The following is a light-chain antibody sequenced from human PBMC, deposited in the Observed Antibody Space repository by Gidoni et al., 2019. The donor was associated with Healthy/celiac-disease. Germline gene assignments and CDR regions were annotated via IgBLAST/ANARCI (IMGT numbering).Light chain of an antibody. CDR1: QSVSSSY. CDR3: QQYGSSPLT. Sequence: EIVLTQPPGTLSLSPGERATLSCRASQSVSSSYLAWYQQKPGLAPRLLIYGASSRATGIPDRFSGSGSGTDFTLTISRLEPEDFAVYYCQQYGSSPLTFGGGTKVEIK. CDR2: GAS. J-gene: IGKJ4*01. V-gene: IGKV3-20*01.